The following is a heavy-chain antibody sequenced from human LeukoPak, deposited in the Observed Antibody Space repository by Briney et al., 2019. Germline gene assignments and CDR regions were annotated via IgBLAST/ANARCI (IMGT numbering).Heavy chain of an antibody. V-gene: IGHV4-59*08. CDR3: ARVEAVDYYGSGSVFEY. J-gene: IGHJ4*02. CDR1: GGSIGGDH. Sequence: SETLSLTCTISGGSIGGDHWSWIRQAPGEGLEWIGYLSYTGSASYNPSLRSRVTISLNTPENQFSLRLTSVTAADTAVYYCARVEAVDYYGSGSVFEYWGQGSLVTVSS. CDR2: LSYTGSA. D-gene: IGHD3-10*01.